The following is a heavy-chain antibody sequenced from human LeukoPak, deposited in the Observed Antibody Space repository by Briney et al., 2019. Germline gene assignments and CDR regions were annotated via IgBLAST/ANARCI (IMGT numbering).Heavy chain of an antibody. CDR1: GYTFTSYG. D-gene: IGHD3-22*01. CDR2: ISAYNGNT. J-gene: IGHJ3*02. Sequence: ASVKVSCKASGYTFTSYGISWVRQAPGQGLEWMGWISAYNGNTNYAQKLQGRVTMTTDISTSTAYMELRSLRSDDTAVYYCASPHYDSSKYDAFDIWGQGTMVTVSS. V-gene: IGHV1-18*01. CDR3: ASPHYDSSKYDAFDI.